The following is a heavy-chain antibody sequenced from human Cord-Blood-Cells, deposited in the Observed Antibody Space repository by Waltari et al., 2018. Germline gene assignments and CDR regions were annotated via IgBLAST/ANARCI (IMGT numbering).Heavy chain of an antibody. J-gene: IGHJ6*02. CDR2: IWYDGSNK. D-gene: IGHD4-4*01. CDR1: GFTFSSYG. CDR3: ARDRANYWYYYYYYGMDV. V-gene: IGHV3-33*01. Sequence: QVQLVESGGGVVQPGRSLRLSCAASGFTFSSYGMHWVRQAPGKGLEWVAVIWYDGSNKYYADSVKGRFTISRDNSKNTLYLQMNSLRAEDTAVYYCARDRANYWYYYYYYGMDVWGQGTTVTVSS.